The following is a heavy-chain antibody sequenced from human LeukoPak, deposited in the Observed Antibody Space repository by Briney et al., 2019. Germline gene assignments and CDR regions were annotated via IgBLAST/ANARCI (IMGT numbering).Heavy chain of an antibody. V-gene: IGHV4-30-4*08. J-gene: IGHJ3*02. CDR2: IYYSGST. CDR1: GGSISSGDYY. D-gene: IGHD2-2*02. Sequence: PSETLSLTCTVSGGSISSGDYYWSWIRQPPGKSLEWIGYIYYSGSTYYNPSLKSRVTISVDTSKNQFSLKLSSVTAADTAVYYCARDLPVVPAAIGAFDIWGQGTMVTVSS. CDR3: ARDLPVVPAAIGAFDI.